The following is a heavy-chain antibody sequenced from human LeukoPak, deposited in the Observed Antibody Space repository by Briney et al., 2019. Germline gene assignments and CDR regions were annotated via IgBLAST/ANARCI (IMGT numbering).Heavy chain of an antibody. CDR3: AELGITMIGGV. CDR1: RFSFSSYW. CDR2: ISSSGSTI. Sequence: GGSLRLSCAASRFSFSSYWMSWVRQAPGKGLEWVSYISSSGSTIYYADSVKGRFTISRDNAKNSLYLQMNSLRAEDTAVYYCAELGITMIGGVWGKGTTVTISS. V-gene: IGHV3-48*03. J-gene: IGHJ6*04. D-gene: IGHD3-10*02.